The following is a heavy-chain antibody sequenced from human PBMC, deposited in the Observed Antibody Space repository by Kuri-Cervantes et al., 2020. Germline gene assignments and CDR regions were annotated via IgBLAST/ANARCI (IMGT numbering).Heavy chain of an antibody. D-gene: IGHD4-17*01. CDR1: GGSISSYY. J-gene: IGHJ5*02. CDR2: IYTSGST. Sequence: GSLRLSCTVSGGSISSYYWSWIRQPAGKGLEWIGRIYTSGSTNYNPSLKSRVTMSVDTSKNQFSLKLSSVTAADTAVYYCARGGVNDYGDYASDWFDPWGQGTLVTVSS. V-gene: IGHV4-4*07. CDR3: ARGGVNDYGDYASDWFDP.